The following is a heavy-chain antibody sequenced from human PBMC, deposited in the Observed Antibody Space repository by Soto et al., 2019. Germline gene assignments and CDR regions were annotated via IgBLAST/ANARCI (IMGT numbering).Heavy chain of an antibody. CDR2: ISGSGGNT. CDR3: AKDPSVDTAYYFDY. D-gene: IGHD5-18*01. V-gene: IGHV3-23*01. J-gene: IGHJ4*02. Sequence: LXLSCAASGFTFSRYAMSWVRQGPGRGLEWVSAISGSGGNTYYGDSVKGRFTISRDNSKNALYLQLNSLRVEDTDVYYCAKDPSVDTAYYFDYWGQGTLVTVSS. CDR1: GFTFSRYA.